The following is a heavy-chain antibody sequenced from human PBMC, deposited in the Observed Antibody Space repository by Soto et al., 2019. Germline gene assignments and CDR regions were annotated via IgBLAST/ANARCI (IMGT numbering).Heavy chain of an antibody. CDR2: ISSRNNYI. CDR1: GFTFSSYS. V-gene: IGHV3-21*01. Sequence: PGGSLTLSCAASGFTFSSYSMNCVRQAPGKGLEGVSSISSRNNYIYDADSVKGRFTISRDNAKNSLYLQMNSLRAEDTAVYYCARVNGSNYYDSSGPLHAFDIWGQGTMVTVSS. CDR3: ARVNGSNYYDSSGPLHAFDI. D-gene: IGHD3-22*01. J-gene: IGHJ3*02.